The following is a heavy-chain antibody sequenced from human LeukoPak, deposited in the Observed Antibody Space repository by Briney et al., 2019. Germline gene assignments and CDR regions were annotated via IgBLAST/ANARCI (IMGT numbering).Heavy chain of an antibody. CDR2: ISSNGGSR. Sequence: GGALRLSCSASGFTFSSYAMDWVRQARGKGVECVSAISSNGGSRYYAPSVKARFTISRDNSKNTLYLQMTSLRAEDTAVYYCVKALPSLRFLEWLLPHYYYYGMDVWGQGTTVTVSS. J-gene: IGHJ6*02. D-gene: IGHD3-3*01. CDR1: GFTFSSYA. V-gene: IGHV3-64D*06. CDR3: VKALPSLRFLEWLLPHYYYYGMDV.